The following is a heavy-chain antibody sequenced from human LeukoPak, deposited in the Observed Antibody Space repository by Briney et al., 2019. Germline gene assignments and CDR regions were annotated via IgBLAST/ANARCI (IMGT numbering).Heavy chain of an antibody. CDR1: GYTFTIYG. J-gene: IGHJ5*02. CDR3: ARGRQLVPNNWFDP. D-gene: IGHD6-6*01. CDR2: ISAYKGNT. Sequence: ASVKVPFKASGYTFTIYGMSGVRQARGQGGEGMGWISAYKGNTNYAQKLPGRVTMTTDTSTSTAYMELRSLRSDDTAVYYCARGRQLVPNNWFDPWGQGTLVTVSS. V-gene: IGHV1-18*01.